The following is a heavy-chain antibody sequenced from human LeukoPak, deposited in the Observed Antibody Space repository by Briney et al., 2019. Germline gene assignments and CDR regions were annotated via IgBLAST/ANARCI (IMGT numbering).Heavy chain of an antibody. CDR3: ARPAWQLDHFDY. Sequence: GGSLRLSCAASGFTFSSYGMHWVRQAPGKGLEWVAFIRYDGSNKYYADSVKGRFTISRDNSENTLYLQMNSLRAEDTAVYHCARPAWQLDHFDYWGQGTLVTVSS. D-gene: IGHD6-6*01. CDR2: IRYDGSNK. CDR1: GFTFSSYG. V-gene: IGHV3-30*02. J-gene: IGHJ4*02.